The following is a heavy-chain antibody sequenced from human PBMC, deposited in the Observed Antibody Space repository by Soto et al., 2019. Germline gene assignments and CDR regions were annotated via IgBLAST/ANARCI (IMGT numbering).Heavy chain of an antibody. J-gene: IGHJ6*02. CDR3: ARQEGEDIVVVPAAVYYGMDV. D-gene: IGHD2-2*01. CDR1: GGSISSSIYY. Sequence: LETLSLTCTVSGGSISSSIYYWGWIRQPPGKGLEWIGSIYYSGSTYYNPSLKSRVTISVDTSKNQFSLKLSSVTAADTAVYYCARQEGEDIVVVPAAVYYGMDVWGQGTTVTVSS. V-gene: IGHV4-39*01. CDR2: IYYSGST.